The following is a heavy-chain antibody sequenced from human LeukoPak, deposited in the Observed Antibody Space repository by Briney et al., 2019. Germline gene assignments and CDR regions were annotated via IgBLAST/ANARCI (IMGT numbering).Heavy chain of an antibody. Sequence: FGPTLVNPTQTLTLTCTFSGFSLSTGGVGVGWIRQPPGKALEWLALIYWDDDKRYSPSLKSRVTITKDTSKNQVVLTMTNMDPVDTGTYYCAHSDSSWSLGDFDYWGQGTLVTVSS. V-gene: IGHV2-5*02. CDR1: GFSLSTGGVG. J-gene: IGHJ4*02. CDR2: IYWDDDK. D-gene: IGHD6-13*01. CDR3: AHSDSSWSLGDFDY.